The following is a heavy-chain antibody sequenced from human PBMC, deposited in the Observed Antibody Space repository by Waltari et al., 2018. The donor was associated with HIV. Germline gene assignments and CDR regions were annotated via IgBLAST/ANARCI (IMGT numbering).Heavy chain of an antibody. Sequence: EVQLLESGGGLVQPGGSLRLSFASSGFTFSNFALSWARQAPGKGLEWVSAISGSAYSTYYAESVKGRFTISRDNSKNKLYLQMNSLRAEDTAVYFCVKEHQYSHTWYSYYGMDVWGQGTTVTVSS. V-gene: IGHV3-23*01. CDR3: VKEHQYSHTWYSYYGMDV. J-gene: IGHJ6*02. CDR1: GFTFSNFA. D-gene: IGHD6-13*01. CDR2: ISGSAYST.